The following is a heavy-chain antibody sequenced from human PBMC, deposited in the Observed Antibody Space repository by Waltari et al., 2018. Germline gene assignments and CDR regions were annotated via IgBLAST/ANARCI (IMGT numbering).Heavy chain of an antibody. CDR2: IYTSGST. Sequence: QVQLQESGPGLVKPSETLSLTCTVSGGSISSYYWSWIRQPAGKGLEWIGRIYTSGSTNYNPSLKSRVTMSVDTSKNQFSLKLSSVTAADTAGYYCARDPHDYYDSSGYYGDAFDIWGQGTMVTVSS. CDR3: ARDPHDYYDSSGYYGDAFDI. V-gene: IGHV4-4*07. J-gene: IGHJ3*02. CDR1: GGSISSYY. D-gene: IGHD3-22*01.